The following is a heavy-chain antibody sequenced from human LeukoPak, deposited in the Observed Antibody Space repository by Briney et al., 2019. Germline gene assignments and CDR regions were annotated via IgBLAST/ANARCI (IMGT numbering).Heavy chain of an antibody. D-gene: IGHD2-21*02. J-gene: IGHJ4*02. Sequence: PSETLSLTCSVSGDSISSNYWSWIRQPPGKGLEWIGYMYNSGSTNYNPSLKSRVTIPVDTSKNQFSLMLTSVTAADTAVYFCARGAGRCGGDCYSSDSWGQGTLVTVSS. CDR3: ARGAGRCGGDCYSSDS. V-gene: IGHV4-59*01. CDR2: MYNSGST. CDR1: GDSISSNY.